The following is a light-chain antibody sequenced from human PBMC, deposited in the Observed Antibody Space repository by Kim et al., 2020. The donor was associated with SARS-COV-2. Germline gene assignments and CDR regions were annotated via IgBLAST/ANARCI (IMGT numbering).Light chain of an antibody. CDR1: QSVSNNY. J-gene: IGKJ2*01. Sequence: LSPGERATLSCRPSQSVSNNYLAWYQQKPGQAPRLLIYGASTRATGIPDRFSGSGSGTDFTLTINRLEPEDFAVYYCQQYGSSPYTFGQGTSWRS. V-gene: IGKV3-20*01. CDR3: QQYGSSPYT. CDR2: GAS.